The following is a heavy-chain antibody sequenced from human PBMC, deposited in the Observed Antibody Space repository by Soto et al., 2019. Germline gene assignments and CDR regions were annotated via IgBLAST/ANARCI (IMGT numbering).Heavy chain of an antibody. CDR3: ATIVGANDY. V-gene: IGHV4-4*07. CDR2: IYSSGSA. CDR1: GGSISRYS. Sequence: PSETLSLTCNVSGGSISRYSWTWLRQPAGKGLEWIGHIYSSGSANYNPSLKSRVSMSVDTSKNQFSLKLNSVTAADTAVYYCATIVGANDYWGQGALVTVSS. D-gene: IGHD1-26*01. J-gene: IGHJ4*02.